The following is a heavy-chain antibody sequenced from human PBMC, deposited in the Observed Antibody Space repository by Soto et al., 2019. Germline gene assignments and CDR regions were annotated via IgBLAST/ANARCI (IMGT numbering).Heavy chain of an antibody. D-gene: IGHD3-10*01. CDR1: GYSFTSYW. Sequence: GESLKISCKGSGYSFTSYWIGWVRQMPGKGLEWMGIIYPGDSDTRYSPSFQGQVTISADKSISTAYLQWSSLKASDTAMYYCARAHGPPYGSGRLDPWGQGTLVTVSS. V-gene: IGHV5-51*01. J-gene: IGHJ5*02. CDR3: ARAHGPPYGSGRLDP. CDR2: IYPGDSDT.